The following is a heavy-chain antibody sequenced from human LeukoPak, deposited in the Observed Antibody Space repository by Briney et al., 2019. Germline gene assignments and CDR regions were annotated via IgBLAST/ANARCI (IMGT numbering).Heavy chain of an antibody. CDR3: ARGLTVTPWAYYYYMDV. Sequence: GASVKVSCKASGYTFTSYYIHWVRQAPGQGLEWMGLINPSGGSTNYAQKFQGRVTMTRDTSTSTVYMELSSLRSEDTAVYYCARGLTVTPWAYYYYMDVWGKGTTVTVSS. CDR1: GYTFTSYY. CDR2: INPSGGST. V-gene: IGHV1-46*01. J-gene: IGHJ6*03. D-gene: IGHD4-17*01.